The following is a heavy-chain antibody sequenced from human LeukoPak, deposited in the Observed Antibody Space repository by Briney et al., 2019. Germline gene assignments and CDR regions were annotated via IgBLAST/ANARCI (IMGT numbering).Heavy chain of an antibody. CDR2: IYYSGST. Sequence: SETLSLTCTVSGGSISSSSYYWGWIRQPPGKGLEWIGSIYYSGSTYYNPSLKSRVTISVDTSKNQFSLNLNSMTAADTAVYYCANNFNDCGYWGQGTLVTVSS. D-gene: IGHD4-17*01. CDR3: ANNFNDCGY. J-gene: IGHJ4*02. V-gene: IGHV4-39*07. CDR1: GGSISSSSYY.